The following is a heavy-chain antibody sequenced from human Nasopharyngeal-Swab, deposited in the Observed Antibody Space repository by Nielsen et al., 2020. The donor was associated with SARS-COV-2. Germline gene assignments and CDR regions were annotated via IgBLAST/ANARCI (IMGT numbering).Heavy chain of an antibody. D-gene: IGHD6-19*01. CDR3: AREPSFYSSGWGYYFDY. V-gene: IGHV3-30*04. J-gene: IGHJ4*02. Sequence: GESLKISCAASGFTFSSYAMHWVRQPPGKWLEWVAVISYDVSNKYYADSVKGRFTISRDNSKNTLFLQMNSLRAEDTAVYYCAREPSFYSSGWGYYFDYWGQGTLVTVSS. CDR2: ISYDVSNK. CDR1: GFTFSSYA.